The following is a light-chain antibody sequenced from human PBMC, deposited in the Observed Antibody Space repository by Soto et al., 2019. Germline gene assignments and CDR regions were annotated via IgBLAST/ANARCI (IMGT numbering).Light chain of an antibody. Sequence: ENVLTQSPGTLSLSPGERATLSCRASQRVSSTHLAWYQQKPGQAPRLLIYGTSVRATGIPDRFRGSGSGTAFTLTIGRLVPEDFAVYYCQQYGGSPLFTFCPGTKVAI. J-gene: IGKJ3*01. CDR2: GTS. CDR1: QRVSSTH. V-gene: IGKV3-20*01. CDR3: QQYGGSPLFT.